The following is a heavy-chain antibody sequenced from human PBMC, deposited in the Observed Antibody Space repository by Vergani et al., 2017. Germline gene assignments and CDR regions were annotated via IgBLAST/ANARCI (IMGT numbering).Heavy chain of an antibody. V-gene: IGHV4-61*02. J-gene: IGHJ3*01. D-gene: IGHD4-23*01. CDR2: ISASGNA. CDR3: ARRSGGSSGGKVHPPRTAFDV. Sequence: QVQLQASGPGRVKPSQTLSLTCTMSGGSISAGYYFWSWIRQPAGKGLEWLGHISASGNASHSPSLKTRVYMSVDASKNQLYLTVTSVTAADTAIFFCARRSGGSSGGKVHPPRTAFDVWGHGTVVTVSS. CDR1: GGSISAGYYF.